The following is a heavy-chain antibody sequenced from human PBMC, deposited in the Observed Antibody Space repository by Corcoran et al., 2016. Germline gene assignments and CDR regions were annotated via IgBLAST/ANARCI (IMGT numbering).Heavy chain of an antibody. CDR1: GGSISSYY. CDR3: AAGGGYEGRGYYGMDV. Sequence: QVQLQESGPGLVKPSETLSLTCTVSGGSISSYYWSWIRQPPGKGLEWIGYIYYSGSTNYNPSLKSRVTISVDTSKNQFSLKLSSVTAADTAVYYCAAGGGYEGRGYYGMDVWGQGTTVTVSS. V-gene: IGHV4-59*01. D-gene: IGHD5-12*01. J-gene: IGHJ6*02. CDR2: IYYSGST.